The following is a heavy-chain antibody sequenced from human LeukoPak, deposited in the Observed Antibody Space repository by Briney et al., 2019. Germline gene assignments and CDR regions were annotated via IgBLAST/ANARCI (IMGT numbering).Heavy chain of an antibody. CDR3: ARQNWDPHFDY. D-gene: IGHD7-27*01. J-gene: IGHJ4*02. V-gene: IGHV4-59*05. CDR2: IYYSGNT. Sequence: SETLSLTCPVSGGSISSYYWSWIRQPPGKGLEWIGSIYYSGNTYYNPSLKSRVTISVDTSKNQFSLKLSSVTAADTAVFYCARQNWDPHFDYWGQGTLVTVSS. CDR1: GGSISSYY.